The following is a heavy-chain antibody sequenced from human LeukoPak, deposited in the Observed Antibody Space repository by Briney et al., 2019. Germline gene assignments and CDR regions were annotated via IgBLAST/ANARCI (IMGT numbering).Heavy chain of an antibody. D-gene: IGHD3-22*01. Sequence: GRSLRLSCAASGFTFSSYGMHWVRQAPGKGLEWVAVIWYDGSNKYYADSVKGRFTISRDNSKNTLYLQMNSLRAEDTAVYYCAREDYYDSSGYIFYWGQGTLVTVSS. V-gene: IGHV3-33*01. J-gene: IGHJ4*02. CDR2: IWYDGSNK. CDR1: GFTFSSYG. CDR3: AREDYYDSSGYIFY.